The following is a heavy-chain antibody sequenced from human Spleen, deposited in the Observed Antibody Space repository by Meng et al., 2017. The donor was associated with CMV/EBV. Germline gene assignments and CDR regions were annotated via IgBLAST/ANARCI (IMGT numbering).Heavy chain of an antibody. J-gene: IGHJ5*02. CDR1: GFTFSSYA. CDR2: ISGSGGST. CDR3: AKQQDEVVVAAVWFDP. Sequence: GESLKISCAASGFTFSSYAMSWVRQAPGKGLEWVSAISGSGGSTYYADSVKGRFTISRDNSKNTLYLQMNSLRAEDTAVYYCAKQQDEVVVAAVWFDPWGQGTLVTVSS. V-gene: IGHV3-23*01. D-gene: IGHD2-15*01.